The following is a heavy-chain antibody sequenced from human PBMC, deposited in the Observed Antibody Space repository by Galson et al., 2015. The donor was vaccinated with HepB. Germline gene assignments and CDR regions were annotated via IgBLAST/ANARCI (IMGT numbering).Heavy chain of an antibody. D-gene: IGHD2-21*02. Sequence: SLRLSCAASGFTFSSYAMSWVRQAPGKGLEWVSAISGSGGSTYYADSAKGRFTISRDNSKNTLYLQMNSLRAEDTAVYYCAKLLTSYCGGDCLDYWGQGTLVTVSS. CDR2: ISGSGGST. CDR3: AKLLTSYCGGDCLDY. V-gene: IGHV3-23*01. CDR1: GFTFSSYA. J-gene: IGHJ4*02.